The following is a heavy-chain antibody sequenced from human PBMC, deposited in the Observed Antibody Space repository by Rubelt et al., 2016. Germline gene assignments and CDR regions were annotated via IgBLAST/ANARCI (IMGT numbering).Heavy chain of an antibody. CDR1: GYTFTSYY. Sequence: QVQLVQSGAEVKKPGASVKVSCKASGYTFTSYYMHWVRQAPGQGLEWRGIINPSGGSTSYAQKFQGRVTMTRDTSTSTVYMELSSLGSEDTAVYYCARSPRYDFEDNWFDPWGQGTLATVSS. CDR3: ARSPRYDFEDNWFDP. V-gene: IGHV1-46*01. J-gene: IGHJ5*02. D-gene: IGHD3-3*01. CDR2: INPSGGST.